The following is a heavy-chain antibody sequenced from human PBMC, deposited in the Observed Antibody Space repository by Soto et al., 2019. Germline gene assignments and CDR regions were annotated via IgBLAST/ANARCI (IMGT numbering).Heavy chain of an antibody. CDR1: GWSFSGYY. J-gene: IGHJ6*03. D-gene: IGHD3-3*01. CDR2: INHSGST. V-gene: IGHV4-34*01. Sequence: SETLSLTCAVYGWSFSGYYWSWIRQPPGKGLEWIGEINHSGSTNYNPSLKSRVTISVDTSKNQFSLKLSSVTAADTAVYYCARGLLYYDFWSGYSQRYYYYYYMDVWGKGTTVTVSS. CDR3: ARGLLYYDFWSGYSQRYYYYYYMDV.